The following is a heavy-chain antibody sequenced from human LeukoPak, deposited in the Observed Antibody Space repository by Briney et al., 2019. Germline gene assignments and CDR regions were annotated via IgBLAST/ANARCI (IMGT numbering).Heavy chain of an antibody. J-gene: IGHJ5*02. V-gene: IGHV3-74*01. CDR1: GFTFSSYW. CDR3: ASGYGSGRGGWFDP. Sequence: GGSLRLSCAASGFTFSSYWMHWVRQAPGKGLVWVSRINGDGSSTAYADSVKGRFTISRDNAKNTLYLQMNSLRAEDTAVYYCASGYGSGRGGWFDPWGQGTLVTVSS. CDR2: INGDGSST. D-gene: IGHD3-10*01.